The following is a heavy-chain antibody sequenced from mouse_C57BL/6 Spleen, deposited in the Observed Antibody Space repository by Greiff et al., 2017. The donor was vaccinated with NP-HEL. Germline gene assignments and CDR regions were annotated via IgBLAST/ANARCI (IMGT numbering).Heavy chain of an antibody. CDR2: IYPGDGDT. V-gene: IGHV1-82*01. CDR3: ARYWEYDYDEYYAMDY. J-gene: IGHJ4*01. CDR1: GYAFSSSW. Sequence: QVQLQQSGPELVKPGASVKISCKASGYAFSSSWMNWVKQRPGKGLEWIGRIYPGDGDTNYNGKFKGKATLTADKSSSTAYMQLSSLTSEDSAVYFCARYWEYDYDEYYAMDYWGQGTSVTVSS. D-gene: IGHD2-4*01.